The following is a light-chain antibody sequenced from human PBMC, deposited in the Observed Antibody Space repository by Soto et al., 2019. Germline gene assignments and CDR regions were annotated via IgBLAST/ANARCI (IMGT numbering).Light chain of an antibody. CDR2: AAS. CDR1: QTVSSTY. Sequence: EIVLTQSPGTLSLSPGEGATLSCRASQTVSSTYLAWYQQKPGRAASLLIHAASTRAADIPARFSASGSGTHFALTINRLEPEDFAVYFCQQFGTSSYTLGQGTTVEIK. CDR3: QQFGTSSYT. J-gene: IGKJ2*01. V-gene: IGKV3-20*01.